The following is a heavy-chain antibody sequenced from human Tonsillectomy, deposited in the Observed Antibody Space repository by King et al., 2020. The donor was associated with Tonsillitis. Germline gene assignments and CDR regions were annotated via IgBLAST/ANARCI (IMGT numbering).Heavy chain of an antibody. CDR1: WGSIISGGYS. J-gene: IGHJ4*02. CDR2: SYYRWST. CDR3: ARATYYYDSSGYFDY. Sequence: QLQESGPGLVKPSQTLSLTCTVSWGSIISGGYSLSWIRPHPGKGLELIGNSYYRWSTHSNPSLKSRVIISVDTSKNPFSLKLSSVTAADTAVYYCARATYYYDSSGYFDYWGQGTLVTVSS. D-gene: IGHD3-22*01. V-gene: IGHV4-31*03.